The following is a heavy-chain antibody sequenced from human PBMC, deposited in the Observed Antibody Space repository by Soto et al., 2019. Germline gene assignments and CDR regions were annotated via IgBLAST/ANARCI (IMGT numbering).Heavy chain of an antibody. CDR1: GYSFTSYW. CDR3: ARQAKQNPYYYYGMDV. V-gene: IGHV5-51*01. Sequence: PGESLKISCKGSGYSFTSYWIGWVRQMPGKGLEWMGIIYPGDSDTRYSPSFQGQVTISADKSISTAYLQWSSLKASDTAMYYCARQAKQNPYYYYGMDVWGQGTTVTVYS. CDR2: IYPGDSDT. J-gene: IGHJ6*02.